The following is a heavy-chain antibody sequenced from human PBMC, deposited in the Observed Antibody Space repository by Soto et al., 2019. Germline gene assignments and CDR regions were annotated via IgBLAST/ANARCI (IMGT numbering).Heavy chain of an antibody. J-gene: IGHJ6*03. CDR3: ARLGSGWPYYYYYYMDV. CDR2: IYYSGST. D-gene: IGHD6-19*01. V-gene: IGHV4-59*08. Sequence: TSETLSLTCTVSGGSISSYYWSWIRQPPGKGLEWIGYIYYSGSTNYNPSLKSRVTISVDTSKNQFSLKLSSVTAADTAVYYCARLGSGWPYYYYYYMDVWGKGTTVTVSS. CDR1: GGSISSYY.